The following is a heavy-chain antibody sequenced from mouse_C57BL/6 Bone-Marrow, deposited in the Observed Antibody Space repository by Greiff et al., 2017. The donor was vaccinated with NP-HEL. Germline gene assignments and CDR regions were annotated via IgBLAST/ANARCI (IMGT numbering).Heavy chain of an antibody. V-gene: IGHV7-3*01. D-gene: IGHD1-1*01. Sequence: EVQVVESGGGLVQPGGSLSLSCAASGFTFTDYYMSWVRQPPGKALEWLGFIRNKANGYTTEYSASGKGRFTISRDNSQSILYLQMNALGAEDSATYYCARRTTVVARRDWYFDVWGTGTTVTVSS. CDR2: IRNKANGYTT. CDR1: GFTFTDYY. CDR3: ARRTTVVARRDWYFDV. J-gene: IGHJ1*03.